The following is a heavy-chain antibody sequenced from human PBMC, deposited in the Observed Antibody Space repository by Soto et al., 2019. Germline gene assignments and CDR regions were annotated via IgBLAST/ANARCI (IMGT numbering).Heavy chain of an antibody. J-gene: IGHJ5*02. Sequence: QLQLQESGPGLVKPSETLSLTCTVSGGSISSSSYYWGWIRQPPGKGLEWIGSIYYSGSTYYNPSLKSRVTISVDTSKNQFSLKLSSVTAADTAVYYCARPSDVLLWFGGFDPWGQGTLVTVSS. D-gene: IGHD3-10*01. V-gene: IGHV4-39*01. CDR1: GGSISSSSYY. CDR2: IYYSGST. CDR3: ARPSDVLLWFGGFDP.